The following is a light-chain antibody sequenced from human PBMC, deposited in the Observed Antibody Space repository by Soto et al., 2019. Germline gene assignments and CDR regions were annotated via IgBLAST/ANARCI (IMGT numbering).Light chain of an antibody. J-gene: IGLJ6*01. CDR2: EDN. V-gene: IGLV6-57*04. Sequence: NFMLTQPHSVSESPGKTVTISCTRSSGSIASNYVQWYQQRPGSAPTTVIYEDNQRPSGVPDRFSGSIDSSSNSASLTISGLKAEDEADYYCQSYDSSNHSYVFGSGTQLTVL. CDR1: SGSIASNY. CDR3: QSYDSSNHSYV.